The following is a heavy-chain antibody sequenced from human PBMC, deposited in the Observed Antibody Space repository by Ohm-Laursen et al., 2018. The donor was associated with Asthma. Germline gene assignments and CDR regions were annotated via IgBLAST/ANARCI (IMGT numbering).Heavy chain of an antibody. J-gene: IGHJ4*02. CDR3: AKDPKGVTGTTTEFDS. CDR1: GFTFSSYG. D-gene: IGHD1-7*01. V-gene: IGHV3-74*01. CDR2: INSDGSST. Sequence: SLRLSCAASGFTFSSYGMHWVRQAPGKGLVWVSRINSDGSSTSYADSVKGRFTISRDNAKNSLYLQMNSLRDEDTAIYYCAKDPKGVTGTTTEFDSGGQGTLVTVSS.